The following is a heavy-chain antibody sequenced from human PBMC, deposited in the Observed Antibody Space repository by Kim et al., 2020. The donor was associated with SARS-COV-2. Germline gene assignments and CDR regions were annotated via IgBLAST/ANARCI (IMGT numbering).Heavy chain of an antibody. D-gene: IGHD2-8*01. CDR2: VSYSGNT. Sequence: SETLSLTCTVSGVSVSTGSYHWSWIREPLGKGLEWIGFVSYSGNTDYNPSLKSRATISADMSKNQFSLNLASVTAADTAVYYCVRDVSQWSWFDSWGQGT. CDR1: GVSVSTGSYH. V-gene: IGHV4-61*01. J-gene: IGHJ5*01. CDR3: VRDVSQWSWFDS.